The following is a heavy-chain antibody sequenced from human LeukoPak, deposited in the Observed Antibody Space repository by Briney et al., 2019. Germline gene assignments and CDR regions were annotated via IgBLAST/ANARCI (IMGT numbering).Heavy chain of an antibody. CDR3: ARLQYGSGSYYPDY. CDR1: GFTFSTYN. Sequence: GGSLRLSCAASGFTFSTYNMNWVRQAPGKGLEWVSSISSSGTFIYYADSVKGRFTISRDNAKNSLYLQVNSLRAEDTAVYYCARLQYGSGSYYPDYWGQGTLVTVSS. J-gene: IGHJ4*02. CDR2: ISSSGTFI. D-gene: IGHD3-10*01. V-gene: IGHV3-21*01.